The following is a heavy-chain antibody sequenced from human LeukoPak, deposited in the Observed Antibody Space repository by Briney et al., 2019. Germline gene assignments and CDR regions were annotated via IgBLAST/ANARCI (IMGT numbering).Heavy chain of an antibody. CDR3: AGGYAEILLVAEYFDH. D-gene: IGHD2-2*01. J-gene: IGHJ1*01. Sequence: PSETLSLTCTVSADSDNTNNYYWAWIRQPPGKGLEWIATVHYSGSTFYQESLKGRVTTFMDTSKKQISLKLTSVTAADTAVYYCAGGYAEILLVAEYFDHWGQGTLVTVSS. CDR2: VHYSGST. V-gene: IGHV4-39*01. CDR1: ADSDNTNNYY.